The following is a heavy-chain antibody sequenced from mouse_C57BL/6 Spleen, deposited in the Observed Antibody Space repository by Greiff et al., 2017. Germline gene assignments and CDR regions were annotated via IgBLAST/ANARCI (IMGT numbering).Heavy chain of an antibody. CDR2: IDPETGGT. CDR3: TREDLYFPY. V-gene: IGHV1-15*01. D-gene: IGHD2-1*01. J-gene: IGHJ2*01. CDR1: GYTFTDYE. Sequence: VQLQQSGAELVRPGASVTLSCKASGYTFTDYEMHWVKQTPVHGLEWIGAIDPETGGTAYNQKFKGKAILTADKSSSTAYMELRSLTSEDSAVYYCTREDLYFPYWGQGTTLTVSS.